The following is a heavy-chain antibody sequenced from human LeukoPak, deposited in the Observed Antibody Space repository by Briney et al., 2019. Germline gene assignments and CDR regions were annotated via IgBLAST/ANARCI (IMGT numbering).Heavy chain of an antibody. CDR1: SGSISSYY. J-gene: IGHJ4*02. CDR3: ARHGGSYDFDF. D-gene: IGHD1-26*01. Sequence: SETLSLTCTVSSGSISSYYWSWIRQPPGKGLEWIGYIYYSGTPNYNPTLKSRVTMSVDTSKNQSSLKLSSVTAADTTVYYCARHGGSYDFDFWGQGTLVTVSS. V-gene: IGHV4-59*08. CDR2: IYYSGTP.